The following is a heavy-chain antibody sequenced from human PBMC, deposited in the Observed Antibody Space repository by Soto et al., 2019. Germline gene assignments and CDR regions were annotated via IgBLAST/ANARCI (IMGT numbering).Heavy chain of an antibody. J-gene: IGHJ3*01. V-gene: IGHV3-23*01. CDR2: ISSSGGST. D-gene: IGHD2-21*01. CDR3: AAFGPRGGDYILGVLDF. Sequence: APGKGLEGVSGISSSGGSTYYADSVKGRFTISRDNSKNTLYLQMNSLRAEDTALYYCAAFGPRGGDYILGVLDFWGQGTMVTVSS.